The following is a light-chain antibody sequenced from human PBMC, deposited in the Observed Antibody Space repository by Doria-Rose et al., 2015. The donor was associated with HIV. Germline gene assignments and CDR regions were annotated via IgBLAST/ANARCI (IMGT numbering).Light chain of an antibody. V-gene: IGKV1-39*01. Sequence: DIQLTQSPSSLSASIGDRVTITCRASRSISTYLNWYQQKPGRAPKLLIYAASSLQSGVPSRFSGSGSGTDFTLTISSLQPEDFAAYYCQQSYTAPRTCGQGTKVEI. CDR1: RSISTY. CDR3: QQSYTAPRT. CDR2: AAS. J-gene: IGKJ1*01.